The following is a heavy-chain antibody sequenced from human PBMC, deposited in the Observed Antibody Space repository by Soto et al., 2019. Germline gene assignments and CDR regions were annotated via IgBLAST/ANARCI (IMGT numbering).Heavy chain of an antibody. V-gene: IGHV3-23*01. J-gene: IGHJ4*02. CDR2: ISGSGGST. CDR3: AKDTLDDPYYFDY. CDR1: GFTFSSYS. Sequence: PGGSLRLSCAASGFTFSSYSMSWVRQAPGKGLEWVSAISGSGGSTYYADSVKGRFTISRDNSKNTLYLQMNSLRAEDTAVYYCAKDTLDDPYYFDYWGQGTLVTVSS.